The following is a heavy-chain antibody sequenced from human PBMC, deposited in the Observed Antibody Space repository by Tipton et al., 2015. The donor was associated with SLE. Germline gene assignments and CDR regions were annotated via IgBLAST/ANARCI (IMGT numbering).Heavy chain of an antibody. J-gene: IGHJ4*02. CDR2: ISYDGSNK. CDR3: GKEISKGSSS. Sequence: SLRLSCAASGFTFSSYGMQWVRQAPGKGLEWVAVISYDGSNKYYADSVKGRFTISRDNSKNTLYLQMNSLRPEDTAVYYCGKEISKGSSSWGQGALVTVSS. CDR1: GFTFSSYG. D-gene: IGHD6-6*01. V-gene: IGHV3-30*18.